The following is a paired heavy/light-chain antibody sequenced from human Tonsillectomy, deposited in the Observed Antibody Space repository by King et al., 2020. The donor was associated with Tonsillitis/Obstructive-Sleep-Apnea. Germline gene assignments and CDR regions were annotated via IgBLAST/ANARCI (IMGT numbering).Light chain of an antibody. J-gene: IGLJ3*02. CDR1: SSNIGNNY. CDR3: AAWDNSLSGPWV. CDR2: RNS. Sequence: QSVLTQPPSASGTPGQRVTISCSGSSSNIGNNYVYWYQQLPGTAPRLLIYRNSQRPSGVPDRFSGSKSGTSASLAISGLRSEDEADYYCAAWDNSLSGPWVFGGGTKLTVL. V-gene: IGLV1-47*01.
Heavy chain of an antibody. V-gene: IGHV2-26*01. CDR1: GFSLSSARMG. CDR2: IFSNDEK. Sequence: QVTLKESGPVVVKPTESLTLTCTVSGFSLSSARMGVSWIRQPPGKALEWLAHIFSNDEKSYNPSLKNRLTISKDTSKSQVVLTMANMDPVDTATYYCARIGQGFDFWSGYYGDYWGQGTLVTVSS. J-gene: IGHJ4*02. CDR3: ARIGQGFDFWSGYYGDY. D-gene: IGHD3-3*01.